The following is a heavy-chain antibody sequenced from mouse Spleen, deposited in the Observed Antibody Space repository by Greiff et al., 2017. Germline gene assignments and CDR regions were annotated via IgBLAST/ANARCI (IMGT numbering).Heavy chain of an antibody. Sequence: VHVKQSGPELVKPGASVKISCKASGYSFTDYNMNWVKQSNGKSLEWIGVINPNYGTTSYNEKFKSKATLTVDTSSSTAYMQLSSLTSEDSAVYYCARSCYYGGDYWGQGTTLTVSS. CDR1: GYSFTDYN. D-gene: IGHD1-2*01. CDR3: ARSCYYGGDY. J-gene: IGHJ2*01. CDR2: INPNYGTT. V-gene: IGHV1-39*01.